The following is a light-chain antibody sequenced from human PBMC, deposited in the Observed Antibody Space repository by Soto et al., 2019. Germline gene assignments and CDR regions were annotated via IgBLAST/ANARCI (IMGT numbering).Light chain of an antibody. CDR3: SSFAISTYV. CDR2: DVT. Sequence: QSVLTQPPSASGSPGQSVTISCTGTSSDVGGYNYVSWYQQHPGKAPKLMIYDVTVRPSGVPDRFSGSKSGNTASLTVSGLQAEDEATYYCSSFAISTYVFGNGTKVTVL. CDR1: SSDVGGYNY. J-gene: IGLJ1*01. V-gene: IGLV2-8*01.